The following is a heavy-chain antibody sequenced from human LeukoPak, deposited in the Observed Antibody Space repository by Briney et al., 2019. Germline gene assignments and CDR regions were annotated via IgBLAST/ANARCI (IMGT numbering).Heavy chain of an antibody. CDR1: GYTLSKLS. CDR2: FDPGAGET. Sequence: ASVKVSCKVSGYTLSKLSMHWVRQAPGKGLEWMGGFDPGAGETIYVQRFQGRLTVTEDVFTDTANMELSSLRSEDTAVYYCATGIQLSPAASFYFDYWGQGTLVTVSP. V-gene: IGHV1-24*01. D-gene: IGHD5-18*01. J-gene: IGHJ4*02. CDR3: ATGIQLSPAASFYFDY.